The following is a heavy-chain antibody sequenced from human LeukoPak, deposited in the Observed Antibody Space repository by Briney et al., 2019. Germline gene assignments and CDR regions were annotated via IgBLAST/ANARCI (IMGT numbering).Heavy chain of an antibody. CDR1: GGSISSYY. D-gene: IGHD6-19*01. V-gene: IGHV4-59*01. CDR2: IYYSGST. J-gene: IGHJ6*02. CDR3: ARSAVAGTVYGMDV. Sequence: KPSETLSLTCTVSGGSISSYYWSWIRQPPGKGLEWIGYIYYSGSTNYNPSLKSRVTISVDTSKNQFSLKLSSVTAADTAVYYCARSAVAGTVYGMDVWAKGPRSPSP.